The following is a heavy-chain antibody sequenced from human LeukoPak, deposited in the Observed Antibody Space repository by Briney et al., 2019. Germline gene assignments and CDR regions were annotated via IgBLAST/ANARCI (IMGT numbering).Heavy chain of an antibody. Sequence: PSETLSLTCTVSGGSISSYYWSWVRQPPGKGLEWIGYIYYSGSTNYNPSLKSRVTISVDTSKNQFSLKLSSVTAADTAAYYCARDRGPFLYYYYGMDVWGQGATVTVSS. CDR2: IYYSGST. D-gene: IGHD3/OR15-3a*01. CDR1: GGSISSYY. CDR3: ARDRGPFLYYYYGMDV. V-gene: IGHV4-59*01. J-gene: IGHJ6*02.